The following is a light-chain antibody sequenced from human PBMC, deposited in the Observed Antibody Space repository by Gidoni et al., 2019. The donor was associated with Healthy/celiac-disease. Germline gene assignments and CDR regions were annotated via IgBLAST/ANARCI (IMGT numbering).Light chain of an antibody. V-gene: IGKV3-20*01. J-gene: IGKJ4*01. CDR1: QSVSSSY. CDR3: QQYGSSPPALT. CDR2: GAS. Sequence: EIVLTKSPGTLSWSPGERATLSCRAVQSVSSSYLAWYQQKPGQAPRHLIYGASSRATGIPDRFSGSGSGTDFTLTISRLEPEDFAVYYCQQYGSSPPALTFGGGTKVEIK.